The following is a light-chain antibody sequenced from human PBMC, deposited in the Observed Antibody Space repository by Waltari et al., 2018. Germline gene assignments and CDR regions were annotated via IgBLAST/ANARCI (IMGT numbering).Light chain of an antibody. CDR2: VNSDGSH. V-gene: IGLV4-69*01. CDR1: SGHSSNV. CDR3: QSGGHGTWV. Sequence: QLVLTQSPSASASLGPSVKLTCTLSSGHSSNVVARLQQQPEKGPRYLMKVNSDGSHSQGDEIPDRFSGTSSGAERYLTISNLQSEDEADYYCQSGGHGTWVFGGGTKLTVL. J-gene: IGLJ3*02.